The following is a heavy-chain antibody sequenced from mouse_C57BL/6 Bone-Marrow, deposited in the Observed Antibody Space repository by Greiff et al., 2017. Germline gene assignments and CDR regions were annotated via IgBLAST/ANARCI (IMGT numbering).Heavy chain of an antibody. J-gene: IGHJ3*01. CDR2: IDPSDSET. Sequence: VQLQQPGAELVRPGSSVKLSCKASGYTFTSYWMHWVKQRPIQGLEWIGNIDPSDSETHYNQKFKDKATLTVDKSSSTAYMQLSSLTSEDSAVYYCARSVVTIPSTSAWFAYWGQGTLVTVSA. CDR1: GYTFTSYW. V-gene: IGHV1-52*01. CDR3: ARSVVTIPSTSAWFAY. D-gene: IGHD2-12*01.